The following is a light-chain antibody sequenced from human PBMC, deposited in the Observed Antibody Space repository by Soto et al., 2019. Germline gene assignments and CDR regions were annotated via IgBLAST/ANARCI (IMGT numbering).Light chain of an antibody. CDR1: SSNIGSNY. V-gene: IGLV1-47*01. CDR2: RNN. CDR3: ATWDDSLSGVV. Sequence: QSVLTQPPSPSGTPGQRVTISCSGSSSNIGSNYVYWYQQLPGTAPKLLIYRNNQRPSGVPDRFSGSKSGTSASLAISGLRSEDEADYHCATWDDSLSGVVFGGGTKLTVL. J-gene: IGLJ2*01.